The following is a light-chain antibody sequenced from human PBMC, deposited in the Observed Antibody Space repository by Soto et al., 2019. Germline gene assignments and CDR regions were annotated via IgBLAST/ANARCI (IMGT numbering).Light chain of an antibody. V-gene: IGKV2-30*01. CDR3: MQGTHWPPT. J-gene: IGKJ4*01. Sequence: DVVMTQSPLSLPVTLGQPASISCRSSQSLVYSDGNTYLNWFRQRPGQSPRCLIYKVSNRDSGVPDRFSGSGSGTDFTLKISRVEAEDVGVYYCMQGTHWPPTFGGGTKVEIK. CDR2: KVS. CDR1: QSLVYSDGNTY.